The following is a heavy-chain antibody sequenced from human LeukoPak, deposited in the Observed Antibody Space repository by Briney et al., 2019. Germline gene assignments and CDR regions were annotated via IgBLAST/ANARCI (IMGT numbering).Heavy chain of an antibody. CDR1: GYTFTDYY. V-gene: IGHV1-2*02. CDR2: INPNSGGT. CDR3: ARVLEKYASTWYFIDY. Sequence: ASVTVSFKASGYTFTDYYIHWVRQAPGQGLEWMGWINPNSGGTNFAQKFQGRVTMTRDTSITTAYMELSRLTSDDTAVYYCARVLEKYASTWYFIDYWGQGTLVTVSS. J-gene: IGHJ4*02. D-gene: IGHD6-13*01.